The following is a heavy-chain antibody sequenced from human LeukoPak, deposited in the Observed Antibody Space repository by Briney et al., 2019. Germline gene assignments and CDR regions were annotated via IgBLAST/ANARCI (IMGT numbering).Heavy chain of an antibody. Sequence: GGTLRLSCAASGFAFSTYTMNWVRQAPGKELEWVSSISNRSTHIYYADSVKGRFIISRDNAKNSLYLQMNSLRAEDTALYYCTRAKPGEHSYYDMDVWGKGTTVTVSS. CDR1: GFAFSTYT. J-gene: IGHJ6*04. CDR3: TRAKPGEHSYYDMDV. CDR2: ISNRSTHI. V-gene: IGHV3-21*01. D-gene: IGHD2-21*01.